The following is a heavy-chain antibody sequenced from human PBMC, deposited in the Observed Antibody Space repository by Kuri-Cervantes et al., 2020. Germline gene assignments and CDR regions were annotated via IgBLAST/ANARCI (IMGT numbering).Heavy chain of an antibody. J-gene: IGHJ4*02. CDR2: ISYDGSNK. Sequence: GGSLRLSCAASGFTFSSYAMHWVRQAPGKWLEWVAVISYDGSNKYYADSVKGRFTISRDNSKNTLYLQMNSLRAEDTAVYYCARTPSIVVVPAANDYWGQGTLVTVSS. CDR3: ARTPSIVVVPAANDY. V-gene: IGHV3-30-3*01. D-gene: IGHD2-2*01. CDR1: GFTFSSYA.